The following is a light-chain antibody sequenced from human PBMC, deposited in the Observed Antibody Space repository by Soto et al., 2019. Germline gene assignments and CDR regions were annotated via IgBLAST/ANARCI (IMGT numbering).Light chain of an antibody. Sequence: EIVLTQSPGTLSLSPGERATLSCRASQSVSSSYLAWYQQKPGQPPRLLIFDSSNRATGVPVRFSGSGSGTVFTLTIGSLEPEDSAVYYCQQRKNWPPITFGQGTRLEIK. CDR3: QQRKNWPPIT. J-gene: IGKJ5*01. CDR2: DSS. V-gene: IGKV3D-20*02. CDR1: QSVSSSY.